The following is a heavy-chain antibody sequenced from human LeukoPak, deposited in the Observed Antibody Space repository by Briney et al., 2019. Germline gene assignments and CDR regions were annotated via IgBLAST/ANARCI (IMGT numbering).Heavy chain of an antibody. D-gene: IGHD3-22*01. CDR2: ISGSSGST. J-gene: IGHJ4*02. Sequence: GGSLRLSCAASGFTFSSYAMSWVRQAPGKGLEWVSAISGSSGSTYYADSVKGRFTISRDNSKNTLYLQMNSLRAEDTAVYYCANSYYDSSGYYPTNYFDYWGQGTLVTVSS. CDR1: GFTFSSYA. V-gene: IGHV3-23*01. CDR3: ANSYYDSSGYYPTNYFDY.